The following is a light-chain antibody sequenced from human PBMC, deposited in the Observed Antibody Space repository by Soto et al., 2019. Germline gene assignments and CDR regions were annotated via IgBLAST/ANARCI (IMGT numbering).Light chain of an antibody. J-gene: IGKJ1*01. CDR2: DAS. CDR1: QSLSRW. CDR3: QQYYSFPPT. V-gene: IGKV1-5*01. Sequence: DIQMTPSPSTLSASVVDRVTITCRASQSLSRWLAWFQQKPGKAPRLLIYDASNLESGVPSRFSGSGSGTDFTLTISCLQSEDFATYYCQQYYSFPPTFGQGTKVDIK.